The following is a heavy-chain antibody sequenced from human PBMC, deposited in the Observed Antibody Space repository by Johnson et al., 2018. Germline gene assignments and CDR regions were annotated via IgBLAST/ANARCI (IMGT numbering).Heavy chain of an antibody. CDR2: IYSSGNT. J-gene: IGHJ4*01. V-gene: IGHV4-59*01. CDR3: ARGSVILGLDY. CDR1: GGSIGSFY. Sequence: QVQLQESAPGLVKPSETLSLTCTVSGGSIGSFYWNWVRQSPGKGLEWIGYIYSSGNTKYNPSLQSRVTISVDTSKNQFSLNLSSVTAADTAVYYCARGSVILGLDYWGHGTLVTVSS. D-gene: IGHD2-21*01.